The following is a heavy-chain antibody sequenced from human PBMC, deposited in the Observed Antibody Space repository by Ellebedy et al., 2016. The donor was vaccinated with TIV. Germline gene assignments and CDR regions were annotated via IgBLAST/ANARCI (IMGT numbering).Heavy chain of an antibody. J-gene: IGHJ4*02. Sequence: AASVKVSCKASGYTFTSYGISWVRQAPGQGLEWMGWISAYNGTTNYAQKLQGRVTMTTDTSTSTAYMELRSLRSDDTAVYYCARAWRDGYNFPLGDYWGQGTLVTVSS. CDR2: ISAYNGTT. V-gene: IGHV1-18*01. D-gene: IGHD5-24*01. CDR3: ARAWRDGYNFPLGDY. CDR1: GYTFTSYG.